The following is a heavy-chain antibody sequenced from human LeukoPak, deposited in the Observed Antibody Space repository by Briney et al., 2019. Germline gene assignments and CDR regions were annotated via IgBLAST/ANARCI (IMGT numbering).Heavy chain of an antibody. V-gene: IGHV4-59*01. CDR1: GGSISSYY. J-gene: IGHJ3*02. CDR2: IYYSGST. D-gene: IGHD5-12*01. Sequence: SETLSLTCTVSGGSISSYYWSWIRQPPGKGLEWIGYIYYSGSTNYNPSLESRVTISIDTSKNRFSLKLSSVTAADTAVYYCARDRYSGYDGFGAFDIWGQGTMVTVSS. CDR3: ARDRYSGYDGFGAFDI.